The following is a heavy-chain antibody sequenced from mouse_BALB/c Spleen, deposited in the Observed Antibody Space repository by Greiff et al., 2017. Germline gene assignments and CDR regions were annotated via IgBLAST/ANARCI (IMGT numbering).Heavy chain of an antibody. V-gene: IGHV5-6-5*01. CDR3: AREGRYDDGYAMDY. Sequence: EVKLVESGGGLVKPGGSLKLSCAASGFTFSSYAMSWVRQTPEKKLEWVASISSGGSTYYPDSVKGRFTISRDNARNIQYLKMSSLRSEDTAMYYCAREGRYDDGYAMDYWGQGTSVTVSS. D-gene: IGHD2-14*01. CDR1: GFTFSSYA. J-gene: IGHJ4*01. CDR2: ISSGGST.